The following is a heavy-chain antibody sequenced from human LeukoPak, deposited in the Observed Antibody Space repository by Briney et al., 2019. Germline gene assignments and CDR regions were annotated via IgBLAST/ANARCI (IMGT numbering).Heavy chain of an antibody. D-gene: IGHD3-10*01. CDR1: GFPLRSYA. Sequence: GGSLRLSCAASGFPLRSYAMSWVRQAPGQGLEWMGIINPSGGSTSYAQKFQGRVTMTRDTSTSTVYMELSSLRSEDTAVYYCARGARKYYGSGSYSDYYGMDVWGQGTTVTVSS. CDR3: ARGARKYYGSGSYSDYYGMDV. CDR2: INPSGGST. J-gene: IGHJ6*02. V-gene: IGHV1-46*01.